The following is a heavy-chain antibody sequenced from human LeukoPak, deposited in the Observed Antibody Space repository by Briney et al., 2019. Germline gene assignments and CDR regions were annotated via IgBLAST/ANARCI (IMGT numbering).Heavy chain of an antibody. CDR2: IGTAGDT. CDR3: ARDRTVRGVRYGMDV. D-gene: IGHD3-10*01. Sequence: PGGSLRLSCAASGFTFSSYDMHWVRQATGKGLEWVPAIGTAGDTYYPGSVKGRFTISRENAKNSLYLQMNSLRAGDTAVYYCARDRTVRGVRYGMDVWGQGTTVTVSS. CDR1: GFTFSSYD. J-gene: IGHJ6*02. V-gene: IGHV3-13*01.